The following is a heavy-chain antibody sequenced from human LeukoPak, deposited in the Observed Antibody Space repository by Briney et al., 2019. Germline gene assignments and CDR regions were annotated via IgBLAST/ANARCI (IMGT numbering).Heavy chain of an antibody. CDR3: ARGATSPDY. V-gene: IGHV3-48*04. CDR2: IRGSDSSI. J-gene: IGHJ4*02. D-gene: IGHD3-16*01. Sequence: GGSLRLSCAASGFTFSSYWMSWVRQAPGKGLECVSYIRGSDSSIYYADSVKGRFTISRDNARNSLFLQMNSLRAEDTAVYYCARGATSPDYWGQGTLVTVSS. CDR1: GFTFSSYW.